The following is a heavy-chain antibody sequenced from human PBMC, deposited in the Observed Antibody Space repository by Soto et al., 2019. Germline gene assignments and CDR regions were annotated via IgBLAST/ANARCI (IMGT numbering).Heavy chain of an antibody. CDR1: GFTFSSYA. Sequence: PGGSLRLSCAASGFTFSSYAMSWVRQAPGKGLEWVAVISYDGNNKFYADSVKGRFTISRDSTKQTLYLQMNSLRAEDTAVYYCAKSPGMYYYDSSGYYHYDYWGQGTLVTVSS. CDR2: ISYDGNNK. J-gene: IGHJ4*02. V-gene: IGHV3-30-3*02. D-gene: IGHD3-22*01. CDR3: AKSPGMYYYDSSGYYHYDY.